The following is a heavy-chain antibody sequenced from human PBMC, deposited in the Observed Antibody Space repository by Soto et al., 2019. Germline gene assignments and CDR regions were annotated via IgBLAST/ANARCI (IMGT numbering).Heavy chain of an antibody. CDR1: GYTFTGYY. J-gene: IGHJ4*02. Sequence: QVQLVQSGAEVKKPGASVKVSCKTSGYTFTGYYIHWIRQAPGQGLEWMGWINPNSGDTNYSQDFQGRVTMTSDTSFTTAYVELTRLRSDDTAVYYCARREQWLANFDYWGQGTLVTVSS. V-gene: IGHV1-2*02. CDR3: ARREQWLANFDY. CDR2: INPNSGDT. D-gene: IGHD6-19*01.